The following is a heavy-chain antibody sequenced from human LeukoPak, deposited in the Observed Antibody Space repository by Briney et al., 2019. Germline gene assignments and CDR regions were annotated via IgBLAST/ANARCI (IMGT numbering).Heavy chain of an antibody. V-gene: IGHV4-4*02. CDR1: GGSISSSNW. Sequence: SETLSLTCAVSGGSISSSNWWSWVRQPPGKRLEWIGEIYHSGSTNYNPSLKSRVTISVDKSKNQFSLKLSSVTAADTAVYYCARVVPGSADGTAMVRGTIFDYWGQGTLVTVSS. CDR2: IYHSGST. CDR3: ARVVPGSADGTAMVRGTIFDY. J-gene: IGHJ4*02. D-gene: IGHD3-10*01.